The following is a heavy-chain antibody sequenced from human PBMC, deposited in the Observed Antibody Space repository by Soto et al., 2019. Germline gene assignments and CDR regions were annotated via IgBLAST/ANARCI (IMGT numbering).Heavy chain of an antibody. CDR1: GGSISTYY. CDR3: ARGGETYYDFWSGFSPIDY. V-gene: IGHV4-59*01. Sequence: PSETLSLTCTVSGGSISTYYWSWVRQSPGKGLEWIGYIFYSDNTNYNPSLKSRVTISVDTSKNQFSLKLTSVTAADTAVYFCARGGETYYDFWSGFSPIDYWGQGALVT. J-gene: IGHJ4*02. CDR2: IFYSDNT. D-gene: IGHD3-3*01.